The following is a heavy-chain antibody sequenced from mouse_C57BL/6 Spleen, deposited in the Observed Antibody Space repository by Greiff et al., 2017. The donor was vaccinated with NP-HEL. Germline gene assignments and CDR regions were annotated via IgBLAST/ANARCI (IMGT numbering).Heavy chain of an antibody. CDR1: GYAFSSYW. Sequence: LQESGAELVKPGASVKISCKASGYAFSSYWMNWVKQRPGKGLEWIGQIYPGDGDTNYNGKFKGKATLTADKSSSTAYMQISSLTSEDSAVYFCERAYGSSIDYWGQGTTLTVSS. CDR3: ERAYGSSIDY. D-gene: IGHD1-1*01. V-gene: IGHV1-80*01. J-gene: IGHJ2*01. CDR2: IYPGDGDT.